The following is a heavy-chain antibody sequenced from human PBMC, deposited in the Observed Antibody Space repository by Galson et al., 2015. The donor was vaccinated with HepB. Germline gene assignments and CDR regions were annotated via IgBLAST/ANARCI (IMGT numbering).Heavy chain of an antibody. CDR3: ARGTTEAPGIDS. CDR2: INKDESEM. Sequence: SLRLSCAASGFTFSTYWMNWVRHAPGMGLEWVANINKDESEMHYMNSVKDRFTVSRDNAKNSLYLQMNNLRVDDTAVYYCARGTTEAPGIDSWGQGILVTVSS. CDR1: GFTFSTYW. D-gene: IGHD6-13*01. V-gene: IGHV3-7*03. J-gene: IGHJ4*02.